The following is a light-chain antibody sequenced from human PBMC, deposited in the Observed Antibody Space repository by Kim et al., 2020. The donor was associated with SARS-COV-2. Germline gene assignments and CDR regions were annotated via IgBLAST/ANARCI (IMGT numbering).Light chain of an antibody. Sequence: ATINCKSSQSVLYSSNNKNYLAGYQQKPGQPPKLLIYWASTRESGVPDRFSGSGSGTDFTLTISSLQAEDVAVYYCQQYYGSPLTFGGGTKVDIK. CDR1: QSVLYSSNNKNY. CDR2: WAS. J-gene: IGKJ4*01. CDR3: QQYYGSPLT. V-gene: IGKV4-1*01.